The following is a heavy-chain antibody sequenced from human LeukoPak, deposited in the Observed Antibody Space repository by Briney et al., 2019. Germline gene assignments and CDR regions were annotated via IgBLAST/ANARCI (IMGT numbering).Heavy chain of an antibody. V-gene: IGHV1-2*02. Sequence: ASVKVSCKASGYTFTGYYMHWVRQAPGQGLEWMGWINPNSGGTNYAQKFQGRVTMTRDTSISTAYMELSRLRSDDTAVYYCARDPITRVRGFIKRFNWFDPWGKGTLVTVSS. CDR3: ARDPITRVRGFIKRFNWFDP. D-gene: IGHD3-10*01. J-gene: IGHJ5*02. CDR2: INPNSGGT. CDR1: GYTFTGYY.